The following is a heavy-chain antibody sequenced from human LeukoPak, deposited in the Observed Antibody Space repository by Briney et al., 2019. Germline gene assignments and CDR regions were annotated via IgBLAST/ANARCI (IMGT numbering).Heavy chain of an antibody. CDR1: GFTFSSYE. D-gene: IGHD4-17*01. CDR3: AKEIWPTVTTPGHTHFDY. CDR2: ISSSGSTI. J-gene: IGHJ4*02. V-gene: IGHV3-48*03. Sequence: GGSLRLSCAASGFTFSSYEMNWVRQAPGKGLEWVSYISSSGSTIYYADSVKGRFTISRDNAKNSLYLQMNSLRAEDTAVYYCAKEIWPTVTTPGHTHFDYWGQGTLVTVSS.